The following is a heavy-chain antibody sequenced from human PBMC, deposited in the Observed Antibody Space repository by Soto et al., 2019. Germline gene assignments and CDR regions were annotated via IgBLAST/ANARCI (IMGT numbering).Heavy chain of an antibody. D-gene: IGHD5-18*01. Sequence: SVKVSCKASGGTFSSYAMNWVRQAPGRGLEWMGGIIPMFGTADYAQKFQARVTITADESTSTAYMELSSLRSEDTAVYYCARPVLMDTGVRYYYGMDVWGQGTTVTVSS. CDR1: GGTFSSYA. J-gene: IGHJ6*02. CDR2: IIPMFGTA. CDR3: ARPVLMDTGVRYYYGMDV. V-gene: IGHV1-69*13.